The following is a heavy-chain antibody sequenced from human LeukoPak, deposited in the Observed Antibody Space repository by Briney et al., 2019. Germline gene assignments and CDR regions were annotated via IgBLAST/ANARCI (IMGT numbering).Heavy chain of an antibody. V-gene: IGHV3-33*01. CDR3: ARDSGHYFDY. CDR1: GFTFSSYG. J-gene: IGHJ4*02. CDR2: IWYDGSNK. Sequence: GRSLRLSCAASGFTFSSYGMHWVRQAPGEGREWVAVIWYDGSNKYYADSVKGRFTISRDNSKNTLYLQMNSLRAEDTAVYYCARDSGHYFDYWGQGTLVTVSS.